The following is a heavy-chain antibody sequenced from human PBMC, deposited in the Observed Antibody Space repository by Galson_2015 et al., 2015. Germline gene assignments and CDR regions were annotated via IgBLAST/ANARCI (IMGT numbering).Heavy chain of an antibody. CDR2: IYYSGST. Sequence: ETLSLTCIVSGGPISSSSYYWGWIRQPPGKGLEWIGSIYYSGSTHYNPSLKSRVTISVDTSKNQFSLKLSSVTAADTAVYYCARVTLESASARDGYRRIDYWGQGTLVTVS. CDR3: ARVTLESASARDGYRRIDY. V-gene: IGHV4-39*01. CDR1: GGPISSSSYY. D-gene: IGHD5-24*01. J-gene: IGHJ4*02.